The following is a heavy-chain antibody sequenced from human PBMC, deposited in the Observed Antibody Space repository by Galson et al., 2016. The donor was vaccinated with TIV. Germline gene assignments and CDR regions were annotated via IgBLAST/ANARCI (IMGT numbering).Heavy chain of an antibody. V-gene: IGHV1-69*13. D-gene: IGHD3-16*02. Sequence: SVKVSCKASGGTFNTYSFNWVSQAPGHGLEWMGQIITSSDRLNYAQKFQGRVTISADGSMELSSLTPEDTAVYFCGVPCMIPVVIRFWGRGTPVTVSS. CDR2: IITSSDRL. CDR1: GGTFNTYS. J-gene: IGHJ4*02. CDR3: GVPCMIPVVIRF.